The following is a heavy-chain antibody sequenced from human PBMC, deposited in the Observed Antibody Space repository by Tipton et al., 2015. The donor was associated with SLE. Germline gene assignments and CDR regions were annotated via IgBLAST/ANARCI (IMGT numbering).Heavy chain of an antibody. D-gene: IGHD6-25*01. CDR3: ARDHKDNSAFDI. J-gene: IGHJ4*02. CDR1: GFTFSSYA. CDR2: ISYDGSNK. V-gene: IGHV3-30-3*01. Sequence: QVQLVQSGGGVVQPGRSLRLSCAASGFTFSSYAMHWVRQAPGEGLEWVAVISYDGSNKYYADSVKGRFTISRDNSKNTLYLQMNSLRAEDTAVYYCARDHKDNSAFDIWGQGTLVTVSS.